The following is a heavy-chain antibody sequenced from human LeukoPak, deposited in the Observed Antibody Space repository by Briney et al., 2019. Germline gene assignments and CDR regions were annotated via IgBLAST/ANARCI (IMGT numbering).Heavy chain of an antibody. CDR1: GYNFVTYW. V-gene: IGHV5-51*01. CDR3: ARPFCASTSCPGTFDQ. D-gene: IGHD2-2*01. J-gene: IGHJ5*02. CDR2: IYPGDSDT. Sequence: GESLKISCKGSGYNFVTYWIAWVRQLPGKGLEGMGIIYPGDSDTRYSPSFQGQVTISVDKSIDTTYLQWSSLKASDTAMYYCARPFCASTSCPGTFDQWGQGTLVTVS.